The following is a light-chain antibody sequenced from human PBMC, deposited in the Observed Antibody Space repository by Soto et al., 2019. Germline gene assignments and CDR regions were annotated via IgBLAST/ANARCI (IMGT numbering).Light chain of an antibody. V-gene: IGKV2-30*02. J-gene: IGKJ1*01. Sequence: DVVMTQSPLSLPVTLGQPASISCRSSQSLVRSDGTTYLNWLDQRPGQSPRRLIYQVSNLDSGVPDRFSGSGSGTDFTLKISRVEAEDVGVYYCMQGTHWPPTFGQGTKVEIK. CDR2: QVS. CDR3: MQGTHWPPT. CDR1: QSLVRSDGTTY.